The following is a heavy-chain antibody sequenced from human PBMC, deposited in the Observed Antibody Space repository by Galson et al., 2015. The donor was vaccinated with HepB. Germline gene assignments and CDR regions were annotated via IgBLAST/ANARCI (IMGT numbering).Heavy chain of an antibody. Sequence: SVKVSCKASGYTFNNYYLHWVRQAPGQGLEWMGIINPSAAISNYAQKFQGRLSMTRDTSTSTFYMELSSLRTEDTAVYFCARDLSYYSSGSDRNDRHRSYGMDVWGQGTTVTVSS. V-gene: IGHV1-46*02. D-gene: IGHD3-10*01. J-gene: IGHJ6*02. CDR3: ARDLSYYSSGSDRNDRHRSYGMDV. CDR1: GYTFNNYY. CDR2: INPSAAIS.